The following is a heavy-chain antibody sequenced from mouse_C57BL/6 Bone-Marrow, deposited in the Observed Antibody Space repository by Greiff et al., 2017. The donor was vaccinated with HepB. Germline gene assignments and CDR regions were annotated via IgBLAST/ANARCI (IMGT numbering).Heavy chain of an antibody. Sequence: VKLVESGAELVRPGTSVKMSCKASGYTFTNYWIGWAKQRPGHGLEWIGDIYPGGGYTNYNEKFKGKATLTADKSSSTAYMQFSSLTSEDSAIYYFARRYYYGSSYYFDYWGQGTTLTVSS. CDR2: IYPGGGYT. J-gene: IGHJ2*01. D-gene: IGHD1-1*01. V-gene: IGHV1-63*01. CDR3: ARRYYYGSSYYFDY. CDR1: GYTFTNYW.